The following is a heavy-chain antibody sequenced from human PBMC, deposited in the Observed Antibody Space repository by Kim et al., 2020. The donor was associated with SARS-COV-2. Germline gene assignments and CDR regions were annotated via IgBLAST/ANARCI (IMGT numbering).Heavy chain of an antibody. Sequence: GGSLRLSCVASGFTFSSYWMTWVRQAPGKGLEWVARINTDGGSEYDVDSVEGRITISSDTAKSLQYQQMNRLRAEETALFYCACDPQGGAFDYWGEGTLV. CDR2: INTDGGSE. J-gene: IGHJ4*02. CDR3: ACDPQGGAFDY. D-gene: IGHD1-26*01. CDR1: GFTFSSYW. V-gene: IGHV3-7*01.